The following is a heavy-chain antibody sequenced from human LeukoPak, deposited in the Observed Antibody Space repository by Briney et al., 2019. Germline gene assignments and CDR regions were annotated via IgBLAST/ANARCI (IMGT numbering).Heavy chain of an antibody. CDR3: AKGVLRYFDWLSYDY. J-gene: IGHJ4*02. D-gene: IGHD3-9*01. Sequence: GGSLRLSCAASGFTFSSYAMSWVRQAPGKGLEWVSAISGSGGSTYYADSVKGRFTISRDNSKNTLYLQMNSLRAEDTAVYYCAKGVLRYFDWLSYDYWGQGTLVTVSS. V-gene: IGHV3-23*01. CDR2: ISGSGGST. CDR1: GFTFSSYA.